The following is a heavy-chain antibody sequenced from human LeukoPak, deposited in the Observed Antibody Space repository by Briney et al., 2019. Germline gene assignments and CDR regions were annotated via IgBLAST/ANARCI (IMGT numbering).Heavy chain of an antibody. CDR1: GFTFSSYV. V-gene: IGHV3-23*01. J-gene: IGHJ5*02. D-gene: IGHD2-2*01. CDR2: ISDSGTST. Sequence: GGSLSLSCLVSGFTFSSYVMSWDRQAPGKGLEWVSAISDSGTSTYYADSVKGRFTIFRDNSKNTLYLQVNSLRAEDTAVYYCATRESSCNSACCYDWFDPWGQGTLVTVSS. CDR3: ATRESSCNSACCYDWFDP.